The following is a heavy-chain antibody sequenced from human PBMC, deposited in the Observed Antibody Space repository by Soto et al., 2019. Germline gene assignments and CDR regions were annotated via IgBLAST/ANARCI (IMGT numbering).Heavy chain of an antibody. Sequence: SETLSLTCTVSGASISSYDWSWIRRPPGKGLEWIGHISYSGSTNYKPSLKSRVTISVDTSRKQFSLKLTSVTAADTAVYYCARGRDGYNYPNFDYWGQGTLVTVSS. CDR3: ARGRDGYNYPNFDY. CDR1: GASISSYD. J-gene: IGHJ4*02. V-gene: IGHV4-59*01. D-gene: IGHD5-12*01. CDR2: ISYSGST.